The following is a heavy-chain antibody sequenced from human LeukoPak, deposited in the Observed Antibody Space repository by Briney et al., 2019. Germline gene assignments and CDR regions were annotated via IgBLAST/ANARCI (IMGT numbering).Heavy chain of an antibody. Sequence: SETLSLTCGVYGGSFSNYFWSWIRQPPGKGLECIGYIYYSDSTNYNPSLKSRVTVSVDTSKNQFSLKLSSVTAADTAVYYCARFPGSAEYRHYYYMDVWGKGTTVTVSS. J-gene: IGHJ6*03. CDR3: ARFPGSAEYRHYYYMDV. V-gene: IGHV4-59*01. CDR1: GGSFSNYF. D-gene: IGHD2-15*01. CDR2: IYYSDST.